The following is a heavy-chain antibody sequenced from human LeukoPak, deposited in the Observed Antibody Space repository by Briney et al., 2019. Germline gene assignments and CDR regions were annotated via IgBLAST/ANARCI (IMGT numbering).Heavy chain of an antibody. D-gene: IGHD3-22*01. CDR3: AHPHYYDSSGQLDY. J-gene: IGHJ4*02. CDR1: GGSISSGSYY. CDR2: IYTSGST. V-gene: IGHV4-61*02. Sequence: SQTLSLTCTVSGGSISSGSYYWSWIRQPAGKGLEWIGRIYTSGSTNYNPSLKSRVTISVDTSKNQFSLKLSSVTAADTAVYYCAHPHYYDSSGQLDYWGQGTLVTVSS.